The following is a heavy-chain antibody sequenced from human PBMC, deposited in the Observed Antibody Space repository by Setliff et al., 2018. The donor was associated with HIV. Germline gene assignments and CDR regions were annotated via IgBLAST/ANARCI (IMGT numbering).Heavy chain of an antibody. CDR3: VRSGCNGNICYDSRGWLDS. CDR1: GGSIDSGNYD. D-gene: IGHD5-12*01. Sequence: PSETLSLTCTVSGGSIDSGNYDWNWVRQPGGKGLEWIGRIYTRGSTKYSPTFESRVTMSLDTSKNQFSLNLRSVTAADTALYYCVRSGCNGNICYDSRGWLDSWGQVTLVTVSS. V-gene: IGHV4-61*02. CDR2: IYTRGST. J-gene: IGHJ5*01.